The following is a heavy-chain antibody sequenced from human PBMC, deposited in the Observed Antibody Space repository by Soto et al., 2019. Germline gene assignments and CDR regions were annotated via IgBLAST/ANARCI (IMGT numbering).Heavy chain of an antibody. J-gene: IGHJ2*01. CDR1: SGSSSGYY. CDR2: IIHSGST. Sequence: QVQLQQWGAGLLKPSETLSLTCAVYSGSSSGYYWGWFGQPPGKGLEWIGEIIHSGSTKYNPSPESRVTISVDTSKNQFSLKLSSVTAADTAVYYCARGTREGWYFDLWGRGTLVTVSS. CDR3: ARGTREGWYFDL. V-gene: IGHV4-34*12.